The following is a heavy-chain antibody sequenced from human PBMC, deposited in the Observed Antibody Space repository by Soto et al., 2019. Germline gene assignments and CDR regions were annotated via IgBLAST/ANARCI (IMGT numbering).Heavy chain of an antibody. D-gene: IGHD6-13*01. Sequence: QVQLVESGGGVVQPGMSLRLSCAASGFTFSSYGMHWVRQAPGKGLEWVAVISYDGTNKYFADYVKGRFTISRDNSKNTLYLQMNSLRAEDTDVYYCAKDAGFSNSWYLIYWGQGTLVTVSS. V-gene: IGHV3-30*18. CDR1: GFTFSSYG. CDR2: ISYDGTNK. CDR3: AKDAGFSNSWYLIY. J-gene: IGHJ4*02.